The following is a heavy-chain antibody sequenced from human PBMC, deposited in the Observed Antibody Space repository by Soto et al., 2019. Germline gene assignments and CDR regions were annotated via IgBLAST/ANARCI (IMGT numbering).Heavy chain of an antibody. CDR2: IYSGGSS. CDR3: ARLGPYGSESYSFRYNRFDP. V-gene: IGHV3-53*01. D-gene: IGHD3-10*01. J-gene: IGHJ5*02. Sequence: PGGSLRLSCAASGFTFITYAMTWVRQAPGKGLEWVSVIYSGGSSYYAVSVQGRFTISRDNSKNTVYLQMNSLRGEDTAMYYCARLGPYGSESYSFRYNRFDPWGQGTQVTVS. CDR1: GFTFITYA.